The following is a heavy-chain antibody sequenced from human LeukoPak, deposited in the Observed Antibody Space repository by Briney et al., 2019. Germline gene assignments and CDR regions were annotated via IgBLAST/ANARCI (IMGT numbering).Heavy chain of an antibody. CDR2: ISYDGSNK. CDR3: AKDIQYNWNAIDY. V-gene: IGHV3-30-3*01. J-gene: IGHJ4*02. Sequence: GGSLRLSCAASGFTFSSSMHWVRQAPGKGLEWVAVISYDGSNKYYADSVKGRFTISRDNAKNSLYLQMNSLRAEDTALYYCAKDIQYNWNAIDYWGQGTLVTVSS. CDR1: GFTFSSS. D-gene: IGHD1-20*01.